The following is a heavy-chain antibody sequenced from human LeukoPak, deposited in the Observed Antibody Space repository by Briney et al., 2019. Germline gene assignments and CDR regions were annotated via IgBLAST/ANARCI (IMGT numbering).Heavy chain of an antibody. CDR3: ARDLYYYGSGNYVPGFPDY. D-gene: IGHD3-10*01. J-gene: IGHJ4*02. Sequence: GGSLRLSCAASGFTFSSYEMNWVRQAPGKGLEWVSYISSSGSTIYYADSVKGRFTISRDNAKNSLYLQMNSLRAEDTAVYYCARDLYYYGSGNYVPGFPDYWGQGTLVTVSS. CDR1: GFTFSSYE. CDR2: ISSSGSTI. V-gene: IGHV3-48*03.